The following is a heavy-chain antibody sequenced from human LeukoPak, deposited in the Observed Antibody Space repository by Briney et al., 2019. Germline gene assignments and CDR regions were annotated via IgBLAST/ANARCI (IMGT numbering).Heavy chain of an antibody. J-gene: IGHJ3*02. CDR3: ASEGIAVAGNAFDI. D-gene: IGHD6-19*01. Sequence: SETLSLTCTVSGGSISSYYWSWIRQPPGKGLEWIGYIYYSGSTNYNPSLKSRVTISVDTSKNQFSLKLSSVTAADTAVYYCASEGIAVAGNAFDIWGQGTMATVSS. V-gene: IGHV4-59*01. CDR2: IYYSGST. CDR1: GGSISSYY.